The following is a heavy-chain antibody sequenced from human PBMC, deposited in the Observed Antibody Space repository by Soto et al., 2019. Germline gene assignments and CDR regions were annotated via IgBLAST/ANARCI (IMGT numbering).Heavy chain of an antibody. D-gene: IGHD6-19*01. V-gene: IGHV1-46*01. Sequence: QVQLVQSGAEVKKPGASVKVSCKASGYTFTNYYIHWVRQAPGQGLEWMGMINPSGGSTSYTRRIQRRVTLTRNTSTSTVYMELSSLRSEETADYYCARESQSSGWSWFDYWGQGTLVTVSS. J-gene: IGHJ4*02. CDR3: ARESQSSGWSWFDY. CDR1: GYTFTNYY. CDR2: INPSGGST.